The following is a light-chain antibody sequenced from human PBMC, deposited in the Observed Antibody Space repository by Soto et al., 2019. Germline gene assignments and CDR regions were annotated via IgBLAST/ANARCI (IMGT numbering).Light chain of an antibody. J-gene: IGKJ4*01. CDR2: AAS. V-gene: IGKV1-9*01. CDR3: QQVNSYPLT. Sequence: DTQLTQSPSFLSASVGDRVTITCRASQGISSYLAWYQQKPGKAPKLLIYAASTLQSGVPSRFSGSGSGTEFTLTISSLQHEDFASYYCQQVNSYPLTFGGGTKVEIK. CDR1: QGISSY.